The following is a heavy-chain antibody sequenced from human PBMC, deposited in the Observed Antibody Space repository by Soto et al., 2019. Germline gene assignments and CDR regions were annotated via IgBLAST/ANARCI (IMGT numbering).Heavy chain of an antibody. CDR2: INHSGSI. D-gene: IGHD3-3*01. CDR3: AKGSWRFFDI. CDR1: GGSVGGYY. V-gene: IGHV4-34*01. Sequence: SETLSLTCAVYGGSVGGYYWSWVRQPPGKGLEWIGEINHSGSITYAPSLKSRVAISIDRSKNQFSLKLSSVTAADTAVYYCAKGSWRFFDIWGQGTMVTVSS. J-gene: IGHJ3*02.